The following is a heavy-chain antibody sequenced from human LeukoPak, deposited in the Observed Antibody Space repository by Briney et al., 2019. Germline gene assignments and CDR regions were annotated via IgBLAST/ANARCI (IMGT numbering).Heavy chain of an antibody. CDR3: ARGLGYCSSTSCYGIYYFDY. Sequence: GASVKVSCKASGYTFTSYYMHWVRQAPGQGLEWMGIINPSGGSTSYAQKFQGRVTMTRDTSTSTVYMELSSLRSEDTAVYYCARGLGYCSSTSCYGIYYFDYWGQGTLVTVSS. CDR1: GYTFTSYY. CDR2: INPSGGST. D-gene: IGHD2-2*01. V-gene: IGHV1-46*01. J-gene: IGHJ4*02.